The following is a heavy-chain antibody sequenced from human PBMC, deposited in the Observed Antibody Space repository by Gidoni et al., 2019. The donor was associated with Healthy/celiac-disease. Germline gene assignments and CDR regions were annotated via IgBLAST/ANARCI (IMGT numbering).Heavy chain of an antibody. D-gene: IGHD3-22*01. Sequence: QVQLVQSGAEVKKPGASVKVSCKASGYTFTSYAMHWVRQAPGQRLEWMGWINAGNGNTKYSQKFQGRVTITRDTSASTAYMELSSLRSEDTAVYYCARDYYYDSSGYDPWTEAGAFDIWGQGTMVTVSS. CDR1: GYTFTSYA. J-gene: IGHJ3*02. CDR3: ARDYYYDSSGYDPWTEAGAFDI. CDR2: INAGNGNT. V-gene: IGHV1-3*01.